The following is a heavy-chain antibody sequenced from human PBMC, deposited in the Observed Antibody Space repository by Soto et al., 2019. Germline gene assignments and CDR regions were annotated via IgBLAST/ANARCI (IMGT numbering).Heavy chain of an antibody. J-gene: IGHJ4*02. CDR1: GYTFTNSG. Sequence: ASVKVSCKASGYTFTNSGIIWVRQAPGQGLEWLGWINTDNGNTNYAQHLQGRVTLTTDTSTSTAYMDLRSLRSDDTAVYYCAMNCGGDCFPPGLDSWGQGTLVTVSS. CDR2: INTDNGNT. V-gene: IGHV1-18*01. D-gene: IGHD2-21*02. CDR3: AMNCGGDCFPPGLDS.